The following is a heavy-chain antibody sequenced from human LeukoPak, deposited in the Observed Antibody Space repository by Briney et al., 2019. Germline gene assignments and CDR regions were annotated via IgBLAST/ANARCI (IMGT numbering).Heavy chain of an antibody. CDR2: ISSSSSYI. J-gene: IGHJ4*02. D-gene: IGHD3-10*01. V-gene: IGHV3-21*01. CDR3: ARDQTEERSAYPEFGEGVFSY. CDR1: GFTFSSYS. Sequence: PGGSLRLSCAASGFTFSSYSMNWVRQAPGKGLEWVSSISSSSSYIYYADSVKGRFTISRDNAKNSLYLQMNSLRAEDMAVYYCARDQTEERSAYPEFGEGVFSYWGQGTLVTVSS.